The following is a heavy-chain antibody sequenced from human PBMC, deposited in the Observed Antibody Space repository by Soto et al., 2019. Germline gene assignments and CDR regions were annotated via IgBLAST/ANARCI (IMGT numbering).Heavy chain of an antibody. CDR2: IYYSGST. CDR1: GGSISSGGYY. D-gene: IGHD5-18*01. CDR3: ARDTPRGYSYGSFDY. Sequence: TLSLTFTVSGGSISSGGYYWSWIRQHPGKGLEWIGYIYYSGSTYYNPSLKSRVTISVDTSKNQFSLKLSSVTAADTAVYYCARDTPRGYSYGSFDYWGQGTLVTVSS. J-gene: IGHJ4*02. V-gene: IGHV4-31*03.